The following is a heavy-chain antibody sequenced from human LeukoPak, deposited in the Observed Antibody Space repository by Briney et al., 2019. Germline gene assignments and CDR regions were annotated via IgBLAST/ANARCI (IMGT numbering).Heavy chain of an antibody. CDR2: IDHSGST. CDR1: GGSFSGYY. CDR3: ARGHRVDGYSSSWYGFSYYFEY. Sequence: KASETLSLTCAVYGGSFSGYYWSWIRQPPGKGLEWIGEIDHSGSTNYNPSLKSRVTISVDTSMNQFSLKLSSVTAADTAVYYCARGHRVDGYSSSWYGFSYYFEYRGQGTLVTVSS. J-gene: IGHJ4*02. V-gene: IGHV4-34*01. D-gene: IGHD6-13*01.